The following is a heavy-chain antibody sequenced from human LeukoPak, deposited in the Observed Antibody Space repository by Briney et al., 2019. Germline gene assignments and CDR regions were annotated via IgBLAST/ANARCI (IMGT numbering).Heavy chain of an antibody. D-gene: IGHD2-15*01. J-gene: IGHJ4*02. Sequence: SETLSLTCTVSGGSISSYYWSWIRQPPGKGLEWIGYIYYSGSTNYNPSLKSRVTISVDTSKNQFSLKLSSVTAADTAVYYCARDSGGPNDYWGQGTLVTVSS. CDR3: ARDSGGPNDY. CDR1: GGSISSYY. CDR2: IYYSGST. V-gene: IGHV4-59*01.